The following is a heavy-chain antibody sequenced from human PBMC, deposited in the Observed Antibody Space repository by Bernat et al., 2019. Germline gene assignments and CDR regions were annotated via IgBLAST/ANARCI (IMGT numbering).Heavy chain of an antibody. D-gene: IGHD6-13*01. CDR2: ISDDGDKK. V-gene: IGHV3-30*18. CDR1: GFTFSNYG. Sequence: QVQLVESGGGVVQPGRSPRLSCAASGFTFSNYGMHWVRQAPGKGLEWVAVISDDGDKKYYGDSVRGRFTISRDSSKNTVYLQMNSLRAEDTAVYYCAKDRRSSWCVDYWGQGTLVTVSS. J-gene: IGHJ4*02. CDR3: AKDRRSSWCVDY.